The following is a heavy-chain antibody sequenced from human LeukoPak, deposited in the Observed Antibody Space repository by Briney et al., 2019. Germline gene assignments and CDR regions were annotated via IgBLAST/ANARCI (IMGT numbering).Heavy chain of an antibody. CDR3: ARALGYDSGEDY. CDR1: GFTISSYW. J-gene: IGHJ4*02. Sequence: GGSLRLSCAASGFTISSYWMSWVRQAPGKGLEWVASIKQDGSEKFYVDSVKSRFTISRDNAKNSLYLQMNSLRAEDTAVYYCARALGYDSGEDYWGQGTLVTVSS. CDR2: IKQDGSEK. D-gene: IGHD4-17*01. V-gene: IGHV3-7*01.